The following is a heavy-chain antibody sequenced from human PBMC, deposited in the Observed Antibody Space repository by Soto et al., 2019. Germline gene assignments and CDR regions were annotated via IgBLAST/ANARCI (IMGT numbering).Heavy chain of an antibody. CDR2: IYYSGST. D-gene: IGHD3-16*01. CDR3: ARGVLMTFDY. Sequence: QVQLQESGPGLVKPSQTLSLTCTVSGGSIRSGGNSWSWIRQHSGKGLEWIGYIYYSGSTYYNPSLQSRLTISLDTSKNQFSLKLSSVTAADTAVYYCARGVLMTFDYWGQGTRVTVSS. J-gene: IGHJ4*02. CDR1: GGSIRSGGNS. V-gene: IGHV4-31*03.